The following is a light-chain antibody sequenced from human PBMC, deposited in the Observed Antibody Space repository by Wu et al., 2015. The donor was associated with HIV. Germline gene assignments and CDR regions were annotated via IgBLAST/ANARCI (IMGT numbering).Light chain of an antibody. J-gene: IGKJ1*01. CDR2: KAS. CDR3: QQYNTYWT. Sequence: DIQMTQSPSTLSASVGDRVTITCRASQSISNWLAWYQQKPGKAPKLLIYKASSLGSGVPSRFSGSGSETEFTLTISSLQPDDFATYYCQQYNTYWTFGQGTKVEIK. V-gene: IGKV1-5*03. CDR1: QSISNW.